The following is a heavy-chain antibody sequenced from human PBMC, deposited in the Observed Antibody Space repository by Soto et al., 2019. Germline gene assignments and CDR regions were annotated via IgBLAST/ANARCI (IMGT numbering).Heavy chain of an antibody. J-gene: IGHJ4*02. CDR3: ARDRDSGRFLGLFDY. CDR2: ISGYNGNT. V-gene: IGHV1-18*04. Sequence: QVQLVQSGAEVTKPGASVKVSCKASGYTFTNYGISWVRQAPGQGLEWMGWISGYNGNTNYAQKLQGRVSLTTDTSTNTAYREVRSLRSDDTAVYYCARDRDSGRFLGLFDYWGQGTLVTVSS. D-gene: IGHD1-26*01. CDR1: GYTFTNYG.